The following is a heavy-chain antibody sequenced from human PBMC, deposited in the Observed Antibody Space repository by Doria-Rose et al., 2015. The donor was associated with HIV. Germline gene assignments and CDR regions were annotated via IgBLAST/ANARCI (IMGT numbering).Heavy chain of an antibody. Sequence: QVTLKESGPVLVKPTETLTLTCTVSGVSLSSPGMGVSWIRQPPGKALEWLGNIVSDDDRSYKTSLKSRLTISRGTSKSQVVLTMTDMDPVDTATYYCARIKSSRWYHKYYFDFWGQGTLVIVSA. CDR2: IVSDDDR. CDR3: ARIKSSRWYHKYYFDF. D-gene: IGHD6-13*01. J-gene: IGHJ4*02. V-gene: IGHV2-26*01. CDR1: GVSLSSPGMG.